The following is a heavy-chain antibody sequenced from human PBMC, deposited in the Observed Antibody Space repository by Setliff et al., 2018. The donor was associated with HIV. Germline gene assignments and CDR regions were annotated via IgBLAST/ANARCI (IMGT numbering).Heavy chain of an antibody. Sequence: SETLSLTCTVSGVSVNSGGYYWNWIRQHPGKGLEWIGHIYYSGSTYDNPSLKSRISISIDTSKNQFSLKLNSVTAADTAVYYCARAFGDLKHYNYYYTIDVWGQGTTVTVSS. V-gene: IGHV4-31*03. D-gene: IGHD3-10*01. J-gene: IGHJ6*02. CDR1: GVSVNSGGYY. CDR2: IYYSGST. CDR3: ARAFGDLKHYNYYYTIDV.